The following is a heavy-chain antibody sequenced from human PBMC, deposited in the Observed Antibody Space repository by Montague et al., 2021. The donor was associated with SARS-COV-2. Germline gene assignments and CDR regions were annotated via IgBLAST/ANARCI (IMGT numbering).Heavy chain of an antibody. CDR3: ASGVLRYFDWLLYGGFDY. CDR2: ISYDGSNK. J-gene: IGHJ4*02. Sequence: SLGLSCAASGFTFSSYAMHWVRQAPGKGLEWVAVISYDGSNKYHADSVKGRFTISRDNSKNTLYLQMNSLRAEDTAVYYCASGVLRYFDWLLYGGFDYWGQGTLVTVSS. V-gene: IGHV3-30-3*01. D-gene: IGHD3-9*01. CDR1: GFTFSSYA.